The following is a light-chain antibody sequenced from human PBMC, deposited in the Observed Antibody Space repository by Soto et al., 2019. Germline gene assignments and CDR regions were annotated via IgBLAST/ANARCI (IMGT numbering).Light chain of an antibody. V-gene: IGKV3-20*01. J-gene: IGKJ2*01. CDR2: GAS. Sequence: EIVLTQSPGTLSLSLGERATLSCRASQSVRSNYLAWYQQKPGQAPRLLIYGASSRATGIPDRFSGSGSGTDFTLTISRLEPEDVAVYYCQQYGDSTRTFGQGTKLEIK. CDR3: QQYGDSTRT. CDR1: QSVRSNY.